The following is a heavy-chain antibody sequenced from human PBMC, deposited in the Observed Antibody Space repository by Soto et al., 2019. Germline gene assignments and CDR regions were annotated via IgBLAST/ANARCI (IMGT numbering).Heavy chain of an antibody. CDR1: GDTVSSTLW. CDR3: ARTGKFYYYDMSGLPFDP. J-gene: IGHJ5*02. D-gene: IGHD3-22*01. Sequence: PSETLSLTCTVSGDTVSSTLWWSWVRLSPGRGLEWIGDIYHLGTTNYNPSLKRRVSISLDKSKNQFSLKLTSVTAADTAVYFCARTGKFYYYDMSGLPFDPWGPGVLVTV. V-gene: IGHV4-4*02. CDR2: IYHLGTT.